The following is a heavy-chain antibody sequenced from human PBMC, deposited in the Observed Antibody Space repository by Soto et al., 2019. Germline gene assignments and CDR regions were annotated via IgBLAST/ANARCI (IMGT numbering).Heavy chain of an antibody. Sequence: GGSLRLSCAASGFTFSSYGMHWVRQAPGKGLEWVAVISYDGSNKYYADSVKGRFTISRDKSKNTLYLQMNSLRAEDTAVYYCAKGDCSSASCYSGWYFDYWGQGTLVTVSS. CDR3: AKGDCSSASCYSGWYFDY. D-gene: IGHD2-2*02. J-gene: IGHJ4*02. V-gene: IGHV3-30*18. CDR2: ISYDGSNK. CDR1: GFTFSSYG.